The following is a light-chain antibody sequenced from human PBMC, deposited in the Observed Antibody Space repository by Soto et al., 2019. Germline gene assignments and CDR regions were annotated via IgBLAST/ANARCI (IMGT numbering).Light chain of an antibody. V-gene: IGLV2-8*01. CDR1: SSDVGGYNY. J-gene: IGLJ2*01. CDR2: EVT. CDR3: SSYAGSNNVV. Sequence: QSVLTQPPSASGSPGQSVTISCTGASSDVGGYNYVSWYQQYPGKAPKLIIYEVTKRPSDVPDRFSGSKSGNTASLTVSGLQGEAEADYYCSSYAGSNNVVFGGGTKVTVL.